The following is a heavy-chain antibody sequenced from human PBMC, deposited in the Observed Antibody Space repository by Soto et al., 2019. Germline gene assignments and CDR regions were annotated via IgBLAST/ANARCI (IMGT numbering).Heavy chain of an antibody. J-gene: IGHJ4*02. V-gene: IGHV3-23*01. Sequence: EVQLLESGGGLVQPGGSLRLSCAASGFTFSSYGMIWVRQGPGKGLEWVSGISGTGYSTNYADSVKGRFTISRDNSKNTLYLHMNSLRAEDTAVYYCAKVSHKNLVLWYFDSWGQGTLVPVSS. CDR2: ISGTGYST. D-gene: IGHD6-6*01. CDR1: GFTFSSYG. CDR3: AKVSHKNLVLWYFDS.